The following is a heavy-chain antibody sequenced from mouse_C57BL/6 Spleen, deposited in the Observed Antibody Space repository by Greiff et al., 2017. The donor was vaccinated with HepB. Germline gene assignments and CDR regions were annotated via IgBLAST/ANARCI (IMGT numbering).Heavy chain of an antibody. V-gene: IGHV1-26*01. CDR2: INPNNGGT. D-gene: IGHD2-4*01. J-gene: IGHJ4*01. CDR3: ARGGLRRAGAMDY. CDR1: GYTFTDYY. Sequence: VQLQQSGPELVKPGASVKISCKASGYTFTDYYMNWVKQSHGKSLEWIGDINPNNGGTSYNQKFKGKATLTVDKSSSTAYMELRSLTSEDSAVYYCARGGLRRAGAMDYWGQGTSVTVSS.